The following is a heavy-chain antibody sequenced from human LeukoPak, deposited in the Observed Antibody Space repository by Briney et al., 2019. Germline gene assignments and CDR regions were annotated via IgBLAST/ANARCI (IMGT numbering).Heavy chain of an antibody. Sequence: SGTPSLTRTVSGGPPSSFHWGWVPEPPREGLEGVWDIYFSGGTNYNPSLKSRVTISVDTSKNQFSLKLSSVTAADTAVYYCARVAGYCSSTSCYMGPYYYYMDVWGKGTTVTVSS. CDR3: ARVAGYCSSTSCYMGPYYYYMDV. J-gene: IGHJ6*03. D-gene: IGHD2-2*02. CDR1: GGPPSSFH. V-gene: IGHV4-59*01. CDR2: IYFSGGT.